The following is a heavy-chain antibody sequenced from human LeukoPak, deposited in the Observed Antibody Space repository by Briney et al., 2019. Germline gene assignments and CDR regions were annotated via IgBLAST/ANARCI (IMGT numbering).Heavy chain of an antibody. Sequence: PSETLSLTCTVSGGSISSSSYYWGWIRQPPGKGLEWIGSIYYSGSTYYNPSLKSRVTISVDTSKNQFSLKLSSVTAADTAVYYCARLLRRYSGYDFPPPTFDYWGQGTLVTVSS. D-gene: IGHD5-12*01. V-gene: IGHV4-39*01. CDR1: GGSISSSSYY. CDR3: ARLLRRYSGYDFPPPTFDY. J-gene: IGHJ4*02. CDR2: IYYSGST.